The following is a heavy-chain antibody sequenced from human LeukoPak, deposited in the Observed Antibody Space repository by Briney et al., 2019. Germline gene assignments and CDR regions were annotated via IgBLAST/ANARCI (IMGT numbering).Heavy chain of an antibody. CDR1: GFTFSSYS. Sequence: PGGSLRLSCAASGFTFSSYSMNWVRQAPGKGLEWVSSISSGSSYIYYADSLRGRFTISRDNAKNSLYLQMNSLRAEDTAVYYCARVGAKGGWYFDLWGRGTLVTVSS. D-gene: IGHD3-10*01. J-gene: IGHJ2*01. CDR2: ISSGSSYI. CDR3: ARVGAKGGWYFDL. V-gene: IGHV3-21*01.